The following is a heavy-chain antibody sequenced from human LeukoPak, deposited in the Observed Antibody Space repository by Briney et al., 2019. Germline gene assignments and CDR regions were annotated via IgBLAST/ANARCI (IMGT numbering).Heavy chain of an antibody. D-gene: IGHD2-15*01. Sequence: ASVKVSCKASGYTFTSYYMHWVRQAPGQGLEWMGIINPSGGSTNYAQKFRGRVTMTRDTSTSTVYMELSSLISEDTAVYYCARTGAYCSGGSCYLGDYWGQGTLVTVSS. V-gene: IGHV1-46*01. J-gene: IGHJ4*02. CDR3: ARTGAYCSGGSCYLGDY. CDR2: INPSGGST. CDR1: GYTFTSYY.